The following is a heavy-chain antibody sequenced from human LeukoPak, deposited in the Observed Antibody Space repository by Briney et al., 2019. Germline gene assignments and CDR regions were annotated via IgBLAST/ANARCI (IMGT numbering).Heavy chain of an antibody. CDR2: INPNSGGT. CDR3: ARDIGGDLRGAQDY. J-gene: IGHJ4*02. Sequence: ASVKVSCKASGYTFTGYYMHWVRQAPGQGLEWMGWINPNSGGTNYAQKFQGRVTMTRDTSISTAYMELSRLRSEDTAVYYCARDIGGDLRGAQDYWGQGTLVTVSS. D-gene: IGHD2-21*02. V-gene: IGHV1-2*02. CDR1: GYTFTGYY.